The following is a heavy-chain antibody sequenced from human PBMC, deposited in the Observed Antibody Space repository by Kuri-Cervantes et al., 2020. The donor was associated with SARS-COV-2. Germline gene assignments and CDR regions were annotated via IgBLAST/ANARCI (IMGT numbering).Heavy chain of an antibody. Sequence: SVKVSCKASGGTFSSYAISWVRQAPGQGLEWMGRIIPIFGTANYAQKFQGRVTITADESTSTAYMELSSLRSEDTAVYYCARVGEDIVVVPAAIPYYYYYMDVWGKGTTVTV. D-gene: IGHD2-2*01. CDR2: IIPIFGTA. J-gene: IGHJ6*03. V-gene: IGHV1-69*13. CDR3: ARVGEDIVVVPAAIPYYYYYMDV. CDR1: GGTFSSYA.